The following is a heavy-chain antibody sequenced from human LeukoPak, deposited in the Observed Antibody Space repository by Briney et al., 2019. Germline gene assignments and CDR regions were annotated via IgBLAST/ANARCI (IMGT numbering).Heavy chain of an antibody. D-gene: IGHD3-22*01. CDR3: AREEYGGYFDY. CDR1: GYTFSNYY. Sequence: ASVTVSCKASGYTFSNYYMHWVRQAPGQGLEWMGVINPTGTGTNYAQKFRGRFTITRDTSTTTVYMELRSLTSEDTAVYYCAREEYGGYFDYWGQGTLVTVSS. V-gene: IGHV1-46*01. CDR2: INPTGTGT. J-gene: IGHJ4*02.